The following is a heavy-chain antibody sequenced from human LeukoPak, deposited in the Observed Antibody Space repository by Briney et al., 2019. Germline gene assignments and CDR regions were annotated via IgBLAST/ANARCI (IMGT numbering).Heavy chain of an antibody. CDR2: ISAYNGNT. D-gene: IGHD4-17*01. V-gene: IGHV1-18*04. CDR1: GYTFTSYG. CDR3: ARDLLTYGDYGY. J-gene: IGHJ4*02. Sequence: ASVKVSCKASGYTFTSYGISWVRQAPGQGLEWMGWISAYNGNTNYAQKLQGRVTMTTDTSTSTAHMELRSLRSDDTAVYYCARDLLTYGDYGYWGQGTLVTVSS.